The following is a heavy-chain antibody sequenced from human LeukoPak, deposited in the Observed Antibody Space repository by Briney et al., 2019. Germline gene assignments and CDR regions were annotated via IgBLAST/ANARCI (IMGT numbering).Heavy chain of an antibody. J-gene: IGHJ6*02. Sequence: ASVKVSCKASGYTFTGYYMHWVRQAPGQGLEWMGWINPNSGGTNYAQKFQGWVTMTRDTSISTAYMELSSLRSEDTAVYYCARSRPAPIIAWDVWGQGTTVTVSS. V-gene: IGHV1-2*04. D-gene: IGHD3-10*01. CDR1: GYTFTGYY. CDR3: ARSRPAPIIAWDV. CDR2: INPNSGGT.